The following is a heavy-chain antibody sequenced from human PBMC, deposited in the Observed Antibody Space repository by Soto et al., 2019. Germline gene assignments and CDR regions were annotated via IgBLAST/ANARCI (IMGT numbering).Heavy chain of an antibody. CDR1: GFTFSSFV. D-gene: IGHD6-13*01. Sequence: TGGSLRLSCAAAGFTFSSFVMNWVRQARGKGLEWVSTVSSGGDVSHYTDSVKGRFTISRDNSRRTLYLQMDSLRAEDPAISFRVRGAIAATSSWGAFDGCGQERMGT. CDR3: VRGAIAATSSWGAFDG. CDR2: VSSGGDVS. J-gene: IGHJ3*01. V-gene: IGHV3-23*01.